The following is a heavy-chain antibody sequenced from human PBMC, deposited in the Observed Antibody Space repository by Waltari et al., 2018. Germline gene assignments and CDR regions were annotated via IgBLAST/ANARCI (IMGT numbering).Heavy chain of an antibody. CDR2: ISWNSGSI. J-gene: IGHJ4*02. Sequence: VQLQQWGAGLLKPSETLSLTCAVYGGSFSGYYWSWIRQPPGKGLEWVSGISWNSGSIGYADSVKGRFTISRDNAKNSLYLQMNSLRAEDTALYYCAVGDSSSWSSWIFDYWGQGTLVTVSS. V-gene: IGHV3-9*01. D-gene: IGHD6-13*01. CDR3: AVGDSSSWSSWIFDY. CDR1: GGSFSGYY.